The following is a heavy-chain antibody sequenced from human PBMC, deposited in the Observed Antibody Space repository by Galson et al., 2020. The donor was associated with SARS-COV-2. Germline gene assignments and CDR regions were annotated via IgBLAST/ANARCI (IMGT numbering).Heavy chain of an antibody. Sequence: SGPTLVKPTQTLTLTCTFSGFSLSTSGVGVGWIRQPHGKALEWLALIYWDDDKRYSPSLKSRLTITKDTSKNQVVLTMTNMDPVDTATYYCAHRGIAVAGRPYFDYWGQGTLVTVSS. CDR1: GFSLSTSGVG. CDR2: IYWDDDK. V-gene: IGHV2-5*02. D-gene: IGHD6-19*01. CDR3: AHRGIAVAGRPYFDY. J-gene: IGHJ4*02.